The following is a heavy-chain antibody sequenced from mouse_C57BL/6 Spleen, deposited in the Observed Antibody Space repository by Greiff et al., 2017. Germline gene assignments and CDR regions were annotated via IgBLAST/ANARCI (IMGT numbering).Heavy chain of an antibody. CDR2: IDPEDGAT. D-gene: IGHD2-3*01. CDR1: GFNIKDYY. CDR3: TTEGDGYYVPFAD. V-gene: IGHV14-1*01. Sequence: VQLQQSGAELVRPGASVKLSCTASGFNIKDYYMHWVKQRPEQGLEWIGRIDPEDGATESAPKFQGKATMTADTSSNTAYLQLSILTSEYTSVYYCTTEGDGYYVPFADWGKGTLVTVSA. J-gene: IGHJ3*01.